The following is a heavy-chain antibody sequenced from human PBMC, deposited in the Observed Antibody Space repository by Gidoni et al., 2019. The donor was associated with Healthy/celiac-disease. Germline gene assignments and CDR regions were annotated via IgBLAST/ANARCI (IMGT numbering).Heavy chain of an antibody. CDR3: ARVMSDYYDSSGYYMTFDY. J-gene: IGHJ4*02. CDR1: GGSISSGGYY. CDR2: IYYSGST. Sequence: QVQLQESGPGLVKPSQTLSLTCTVSGGSISSGGYYWSWIRQHPGKGLEWIGYIYYSGSTYYNPSLKSRVTISVDTSKNQFSLKLSSVTAADTAVYYCARVMSDYYDSSGYYMTFDYWGQGTLVTVSS. D-gene: IGHD3-22*01. V-gene: IGHV4-31*03.